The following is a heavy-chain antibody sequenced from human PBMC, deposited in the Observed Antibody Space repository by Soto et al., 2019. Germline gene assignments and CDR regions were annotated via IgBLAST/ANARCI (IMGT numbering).Heavy chain of an antibody. CDR2: ISGSGGST. D-gene: IGHD4-17*01. CDR3: AKGGTVKGPYYYYGMDV. CDR1: GFTFSSYA. V-gene: IGHV3-23*01. J-gene: IGHJ6*02. Sequence: GWSLRLSCAASGFTFSSYAMSWVRQAPGKGLEWVSAISGSGGSTYYADSVKGRFTISRDNSKNTLYLQMNSLRAEDTAVYYCAKGGTVKGPYYYYGMDVWGQGTTVTVSS.